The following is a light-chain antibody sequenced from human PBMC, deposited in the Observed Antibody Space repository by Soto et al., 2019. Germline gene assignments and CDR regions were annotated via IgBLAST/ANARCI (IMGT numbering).Light chain of an antibody. J-gene: IGKJ4*01. CDR3: QQYNTWPT. CDR1: QSVRSRY. V-gene: IGKV3-15*01. Sequence: ETVLTQSPGTLSLSPGERATLSCRASQSVRSRYLAWYQQKPGQAPRLLIYGASTRATGIPARLSGSGARTEFTLTISSMQSEDFAVYYCQQYNTWPTFGGGTKVDIK. CDR2: GAS.